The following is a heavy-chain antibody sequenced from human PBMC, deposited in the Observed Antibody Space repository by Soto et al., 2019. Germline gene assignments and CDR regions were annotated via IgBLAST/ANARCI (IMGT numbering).Heavy chain of an antibody. V-gene: IGHV3-30*18. CDR3: AKDTFYYSSSGYYVFDD. D-gene: IGHD3-22*01. J-gene: IGHJ4*02. Sequence: QVQLVESGGGVVQPGRSLRLSCVVSGFSFSSYGIHWVRQAPGKGLEWVASISHDGSNEHYVDSVKGRFTISRDNSKNTLFLQMDSLRVDDTAAYYCAKDTFYYSSSGYYVFDDWGQGTLVTVSS. CDR1: GFSFSSYG. CDR2: ISHDGSNE.